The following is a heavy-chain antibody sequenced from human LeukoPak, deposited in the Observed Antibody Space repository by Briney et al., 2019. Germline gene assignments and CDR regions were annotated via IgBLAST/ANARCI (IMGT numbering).Heavy chain of an antibody. D-gene: IGHD3-10*01. J-gene: IGHJ4*02. Sequence: SETLSLTCGVHGGSFSGYYWGWVRQPPGKGLEWIGGNNHSGRTNYNPSLKSRVTISVDTSKNQFSLKLSSVTAADTAVYYCARGRRSRYGSGSSWNFDYWGQGTLVTVSS. CDR3: ARGRRSRYGSGSSWNFDY. CDR2: NNHSGRT. V-gene: IGHV4-34*01. CDR1: GGSFSGYY.